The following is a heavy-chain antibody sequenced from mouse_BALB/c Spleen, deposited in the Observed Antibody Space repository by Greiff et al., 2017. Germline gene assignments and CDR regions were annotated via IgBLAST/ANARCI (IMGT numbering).Heavy chain of an antibody. Sequence: VQLQQSGAELVRPGSSVKISCKASGYDFSSYWMNWVKQRPGQGLEWIGQIYPGDGDTNDNGKFKGKATLTADKSSSTAYMQLSSLTSEDSAVYFCARGCYCSSYSYYYAMDNWGQGTTGTVSS. D-gene: IGHD1-1*01. J-gene: IGHJ4*01. CDR1: GYDFSSYW. V-gene: IGHV1-80*01. CDR3: ARGCYCSSYSYYYAMDN. CDR2: IYPGDGDT.